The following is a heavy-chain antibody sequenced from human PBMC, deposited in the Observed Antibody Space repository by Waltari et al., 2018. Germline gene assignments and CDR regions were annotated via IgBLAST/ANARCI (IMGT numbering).Heavy chain of an antibody. CDR2: IDWDDDR. V-gene: IGHV2-70*13. J-gene: IGHJ6*02. CDR3: ARLHLDYGMDV. CDR1: GFSLNTSGVC. Sequence: QVTLTESGPALLKPTQTLTLTCTFSGFSLNTSGVCLSWIRQPPGKALEWLARIDWDDDRYYTTSLKTRLSISRDTSKNQVVLTMANVDPVDTGTYYCARLHLDYGMDVWGQGTTVTVSS.